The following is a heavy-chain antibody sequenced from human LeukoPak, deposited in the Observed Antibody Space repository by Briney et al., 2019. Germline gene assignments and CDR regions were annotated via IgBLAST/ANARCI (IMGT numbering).Heavy chain of an antibody. V-gene: IGHV4-59*01. CDR1: GGSISSYY. Sequence: SETLSLTCTVSGGSISSYYWSWIRQPPGKGLEWIGYIYYSGSTNYNPSLKSRVTISVDTSKNQFSLKLSSVTAADTAVYYCARRLRGSSLIWFDPWGQGTLVTVSS. CDR3: ARRLRGSSLIWFDP. J-gene: IGHJ5*02. D-gene: IGHD6-13*01. CDR2: IYYSGST.